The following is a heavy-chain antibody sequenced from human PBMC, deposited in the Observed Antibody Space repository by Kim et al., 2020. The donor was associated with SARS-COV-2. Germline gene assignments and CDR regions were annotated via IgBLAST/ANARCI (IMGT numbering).Heavy chain of an antibody. CDR3: ARVAGIAAAEDY. D-gene: IGHD6-13*01. V-gene: IGHV4-39*01. J-gene: IGHJ4*02. Sequence: YYNPSLKSRVTISVDTSKNQFSLKLSSVTAADTAVYYCARVAGIAAAEDYWGQGTLVTVSS.